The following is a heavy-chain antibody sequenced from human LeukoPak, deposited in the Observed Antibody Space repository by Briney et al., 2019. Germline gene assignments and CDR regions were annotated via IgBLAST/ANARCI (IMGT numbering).Heavy chain of an antibody. D-gene: IGHD2-15*01. CDR1: GGSFSGHY. V-gene: IGHV4-34*01. J-gene: IGHJ6*03. Sequence: SETLSLTCAVYGGSFSGHYWSWIRQPPGKGLEWIGEINHSGSANYNPSLKSRVTISVDTSKNQFSLKLSSVTAADTAVYYCARAQRGEYCSGGSCYPYYYYYYMDVWGKGTTVTVSS. CDR3: ARAQRGEYCSGGSCYPYYYYYYMDV. CDR2: INHSGSA.